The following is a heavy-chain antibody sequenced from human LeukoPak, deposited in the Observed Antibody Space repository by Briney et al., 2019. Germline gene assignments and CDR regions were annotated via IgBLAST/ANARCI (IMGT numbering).Heavy chain of an antibody. J-gene: IGHJ4*02. Sequence: PSETLSLICAVYGGSFSGYYWSWIRQPPGKGLEWIGEINHSGSTNYNPSLKSRVTISVDTSKNQFSLKLSSVTAADTAVYYCARASHYYGSGSSYFDYWGQGTLVTVSS. V-gene: IGHV4-34*01. CDR2: INHSGST. D-gene: IGHD3-10*01. CDR3: ARASHYYGSGSSYFDY. CDR1: GGSFSGYY.